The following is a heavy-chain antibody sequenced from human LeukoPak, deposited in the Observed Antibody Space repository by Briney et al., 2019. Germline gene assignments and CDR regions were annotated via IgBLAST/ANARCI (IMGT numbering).Heavy chain of an antibody. CDR3: GREGGPDRPLDY. CDR2: VNLQGRT. V-gene: IGHV4-4*02. CDR1: GGSISKTNW. J-gene: IGHJ4*02. Sequence: PAETRTLSCGVSGGSISKTNWWTWLRQPPGKGLEWIGEVNLQGRTNYNPSLRGRVAISVDHSANHISLKLTSVTAADTAVYYCGREGGPDRPLDYSGQGTLVTVAS.